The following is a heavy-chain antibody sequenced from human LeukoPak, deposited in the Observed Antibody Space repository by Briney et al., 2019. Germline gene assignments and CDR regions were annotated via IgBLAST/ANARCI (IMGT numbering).Heavy chain of an antibody. Sequence: PSETLSLTCSVSDGSTTGYYWSWIRQPPGKGLEWIGYIYYSGSTNYNPSLKSRVTISVDTSKNQFSLKLSSVTAADTAVYYCAGGPITMIVSGDYAFDIWGQGTMVTVSS. V-gene: IGHV4-59*01. D-gene: IGHD3-22*01. CDR2: IYYSGST. CDR3: AGGPITMIVSGDYAFDI. CDR1: DGSTTGYY. J-gene: IGHJ3*02.